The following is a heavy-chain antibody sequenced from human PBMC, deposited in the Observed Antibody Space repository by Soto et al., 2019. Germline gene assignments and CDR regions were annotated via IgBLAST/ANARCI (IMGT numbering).Heavy chain of an antibody. CDR3: ARDVGPVTIFGEALSGYFDF. J-gene: IGHJ4*02. V-gene: IGHV4-4*07. CDR2: LHSTGAT. CDR1: GGSINNYW. Sequence: SETLSLTCTVSGGSINNYWWSWIRQAADKRLEWIGRLHSTGATNYNPSLRSRVTMSVDKSKNQFSLNLASVTAADTAVYYCARDVGPVTIFGEALSGYFDFWGQGTLVTVSS. D-gene: IGHD3-3*01.